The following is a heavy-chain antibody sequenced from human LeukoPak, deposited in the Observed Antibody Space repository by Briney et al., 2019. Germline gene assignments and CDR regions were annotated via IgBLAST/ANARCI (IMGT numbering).Heavy chain of an antibody. D-gene: IGHD4-23*01. CDR1: GFTVSNMY. Sequence: PGGSLRLSCAASGFTVSNMYMTWVRQAPGKGLEWVSLIYGDGRTSYADSVKGRFTIYRDNSKNTLYLQMNSLRAEDTAVYYCAKNIGGFDYWGQGTLVTVSS. J-gene: IGHJ4*02. CDR2: IYGDGRT. CDR3: AKNIGGFDY. V-gene: IGHV3-53*01.